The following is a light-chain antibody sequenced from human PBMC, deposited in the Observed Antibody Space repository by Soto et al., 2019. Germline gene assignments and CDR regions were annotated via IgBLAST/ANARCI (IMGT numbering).Light chain of an antibody. V-gene: IGKV3-15*01. CDR1: QSVSSN. J-gene: IGKJ5*01. CDR3: QQYNNWPPIT. Sequence: EIGLRQSPATLSVSAGERATLSSRASQSVSSNLAWYQQKPGQAPRLLIYGASTRATGIPARFSGSGSGTEFTLTISSLQSEDFAVYYCQQYNNWPPITFGQGTRLEIK. CDR2: GAS.